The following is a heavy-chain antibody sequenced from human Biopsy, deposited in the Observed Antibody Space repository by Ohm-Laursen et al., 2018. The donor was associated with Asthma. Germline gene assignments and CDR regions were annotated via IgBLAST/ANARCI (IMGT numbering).Heavy chain of an antibody. Sequence: SSVKVSYKSLGGTFNTYVIGWVRQAPGQGLEWMGGINSVFGTTTYPQKFQDGVTITADDSTSTVYMELSSLRSEDTAVYYCARKAGSCISRTCYSLDFWGQGTLVTVSS. CDR1: GGTFNTYV. CDR2: INSVFGTT. J-gene: IGHJ4*02. V-gene: IGHV1-69*01. D-gene: IGHD2-2*01. CDR3: ARKAGSCISRTCYSLDF.